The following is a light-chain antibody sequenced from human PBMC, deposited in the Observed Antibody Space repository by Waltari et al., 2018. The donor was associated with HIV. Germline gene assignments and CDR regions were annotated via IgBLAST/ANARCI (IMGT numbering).Light chain of an antibody. V-gene: IGLV2-11*01. J-gene: IGLJ2*01. CDR2: DVS. CDR3: CSYAGSYTMV. CDR1: SSDVGGHKF. Sequence: QSALTQPRSVSGSPGQSVTISCTGSSSDVGGHKFVSWYQQHPGKAPKVIIHDVSERPSGVPDRFAGSKSGNAASLTISGLQAEDDADYYCCSYAGSYTMVFGGGTRLTVL.